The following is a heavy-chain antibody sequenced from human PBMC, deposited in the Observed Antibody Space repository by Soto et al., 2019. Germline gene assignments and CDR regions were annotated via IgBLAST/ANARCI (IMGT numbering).Heavy chain of an antibody. J-gene: IGHJ6*03. V-gene: IGHV3-23*01. CDR1: GFTFSSYA. Sequence: GGSLRLSCAASGFTFSSYAMSWVRQAPGKGLEWVSAISGSGGSTYYADSVKGRFTISRDNSKNTLYLQMNSLRVEDTAVYYCAKDGPDYGDYDDYYYYYYMDVWGKGTTVTVSS. CDR3: AKDGPDYGDYDDYYYYYYMDV. D-gene: IGHD4-17*01. CDR2: ISGSGGST.